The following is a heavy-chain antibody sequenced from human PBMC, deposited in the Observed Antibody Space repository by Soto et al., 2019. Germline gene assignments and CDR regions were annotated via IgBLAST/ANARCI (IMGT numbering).Heavy chain of an antibody. V-gene: IGHV1-69*13. CDR1: GGTFSSYA. D-gene: IGHD2-2*01. Sequence: GASVKVSCKASGGTFSSYAISWVRQAPGQGLEWMGGIIPIFGPANYTQKFQGRVTITADESTSTAYMELSSLRSEDTAVYYCARDFRYCISTSCSWNYYSGMDVWGQGTTVTVSS. CDR3: ARDFRYCISTSCSWNYYSGMDV. J-gene: IGHJ6*02. CDR2: IIPIFGPA.